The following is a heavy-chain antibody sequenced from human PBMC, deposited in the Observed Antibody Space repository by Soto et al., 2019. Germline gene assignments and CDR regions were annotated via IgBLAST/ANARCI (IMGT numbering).Heavy chain of an antibody. D-gene: IGHD7-27*01. V-gene: IGHV1-3*01. Sequence: ASVKVSCKASGYTFSSYAMHWVRQAPGQRLEWMGWINAGYGNTKSSQKFQDRVTISRDTSASTAYMELTSMRSEDTAVYYCARDTGDGTFDFWGQGTLVTVSS. J-gene: IGHJ4*02. CDR1: GYTFSSYA. CDR2: INAGYGNT. CDR3: ARDTGDGTFDF.